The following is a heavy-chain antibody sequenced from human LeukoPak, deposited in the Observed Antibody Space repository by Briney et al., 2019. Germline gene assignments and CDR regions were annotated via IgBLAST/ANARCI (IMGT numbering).Heavy chain of an antibody. J-gene: IGHJ3*02. CDR1: GYTFTTYY. Sequence: ASVKVSCKASGYTFTTYYMHLVRQAPGQGLEWMGIIKPHGGSTTYAQKFQGRVTMTRDTSTSTVYMDLSSLRSEDTAIYYCARGGEISAYYGNDGFDIWGQGTMVTVSS. CDR3: ARGGEISAYYGNDGFDI. CDR2: IKPHGGST. V-gene: IGHV1-46*01. D-gene: IGHD3-22*01.